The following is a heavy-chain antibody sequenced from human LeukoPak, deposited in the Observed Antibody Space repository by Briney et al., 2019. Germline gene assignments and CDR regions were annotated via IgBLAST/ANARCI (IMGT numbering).Heavy chain of an antibody. V-gene: IGHV1-24*01. CDR1: GYTLTELS. D-gene: IGHD2-21*01. CDR2: FDPEDSET. J-gene: IGHJ4*02. Sequence: ASVKVSCKVSGYTLTELSMHWVRQAPGKGLEWMGGFDPEDSETIYAQKFQGRVTITRDTSASTAYMELSSLRSEDTAVYYCARLFNPGAFFDYWGQGTLVTVSS. CDR3: ARLFNPGAFFDY.